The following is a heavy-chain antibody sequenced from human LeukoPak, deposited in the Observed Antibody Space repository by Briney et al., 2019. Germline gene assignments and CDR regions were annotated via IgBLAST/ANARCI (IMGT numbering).Heavy chain of an antibody. CDR3: ARRPLWFGGFNWFDP. D-gene: IGHD3-10*01. CDR2: INHSGST. CDR1: GGSFSGYY. J-gene: IGHJ5*02. Sequence: SETLSLTCAVYGGSFSGYYWSWIRQPPGKGLEWIGEINHSGSTNYNPSLKSRVTISVDTSKNQFSLKLSSVTAADTAVYYCARRPLWFGGFNWFDPWGQGTLVTVSS. V-gene: IGHV4-34*01.